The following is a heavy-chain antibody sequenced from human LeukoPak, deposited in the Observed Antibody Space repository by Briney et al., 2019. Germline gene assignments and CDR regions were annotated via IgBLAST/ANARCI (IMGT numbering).Heavy chain of an antibody. CDR2: IYYRGNT. V-gene: IGHV4-59*02. J-gene: IGHJ2*01. CDR1: GDSVSIYY. CDR3: ARFQRSSWYFFDL. Sequence: SETLSLTCTVSGDSVSIYYWSWVRQPPGKGLEWIGYIYYRGNTNYNPSLKSRVTMAVDTSKNQSSLKVSSVTAADTAVYYCARFQRSSWYFFDLWGRGTLVTVSS. D-gene: IGHD6-13*01.